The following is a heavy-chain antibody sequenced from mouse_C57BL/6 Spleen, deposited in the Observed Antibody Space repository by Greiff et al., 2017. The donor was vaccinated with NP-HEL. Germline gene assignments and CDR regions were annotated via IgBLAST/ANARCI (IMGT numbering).Heavy chain of an antibody. V-gene: IGHV1-9*01. J-gene: IGHJ2*02. CDR3: ARKGEITTVVGVDY. CDR2: ILPGSGST. CDR1: GYTFTGYW. Sequence: VQLQQSGAELMKPGASVKLSCKAPGYTFTGYWIEWVKQRPGHGLEWIGEILPGSGSTNYNEKFKGKGTFTADTSSNTAYRQLSSLTTEDSAIYYCARKGEITTVVGVDYWGQGTSLTVSS. D-gene: IGHD1-1*01.